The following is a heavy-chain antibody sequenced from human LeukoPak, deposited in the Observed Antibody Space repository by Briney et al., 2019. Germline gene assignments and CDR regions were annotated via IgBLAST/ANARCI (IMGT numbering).Heavy chain of an antibody. D-gene: IGHD5-24*01. J-gene: IGHJ4*02. Sequence: SETLSLTCAVYGGSFSGYYWSWIRQPPGKGLEWIGEINHSGSTNYNPSLKSRVTISVDTSKNQFSLKLSSVTAADTAVYYCARGSRWLQNDCWGQGTLVTVSS. CDR3: ARGSRWLQNDC. CDR2: INHSGST. CDR1: GGSFSGYY. V-gene: IGHV4-34*01.